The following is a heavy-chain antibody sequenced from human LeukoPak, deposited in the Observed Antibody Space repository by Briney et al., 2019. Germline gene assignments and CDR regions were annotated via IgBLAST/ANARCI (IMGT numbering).Heavy chain of an antibody. Sequence: GGSLRLSCVASGFIFSNYEMNWVRQAPGKGLEWVALISYEGSNKNYADSVKGRFTISRDNSNLYLQMNSLRTEDTAVYYCARDGNRWQEPLAYWGQGTLVTVSS. CDR3: ARDGNRWQEPLAY. CDR1: GFIFSNYE. V-gene: IGHV3-30*03. CDR2: ISYEGSNK. J-gene: IGHJ4*02. D-gene: IGHD1-14*01.